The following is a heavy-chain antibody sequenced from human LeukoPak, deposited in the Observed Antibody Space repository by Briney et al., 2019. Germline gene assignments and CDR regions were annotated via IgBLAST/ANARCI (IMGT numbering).Heavy chain of an antibody. CDR1: GVSISSGGYY. CDR2: IYDSGST. CDR3: ARGLTVTDNCFDY. J-gene: IGHJ4*02. Sequence: SETLSLTCTVSGVSISSGGYYWSWIRQHPGKGLEWIGYIYDSGSTYYDPSLKSRVTISVDTSKNQFSLKLSSLTAADTAVYYCARGLTVTDNCFDYWGQGTLVTVSP. V-gene: IGHV4-31*03. D-gene: IGHD4-17*01.